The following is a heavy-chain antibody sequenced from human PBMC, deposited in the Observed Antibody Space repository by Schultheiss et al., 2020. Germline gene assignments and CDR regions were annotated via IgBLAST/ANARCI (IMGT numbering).Heavy chain of an antibody. CDR3: ARGRWAIKAYYFDY. CDR1: GGSISGYY. D-gene: IGHD4-23*01. V-gene: IGHV4-59*01. J-gene: IGHJ4*02. Sequence: SETLSLTCTVSGGSISGYYWSWIRQPPGKGLEWIGYIYYSGSTNYNPSLKSRVTISVDTSKNQFSLKLSSVTAADTAVYYCARGRWAIKAYYFDYWGQGTLVTVSS. CDR2: IYYSGST.